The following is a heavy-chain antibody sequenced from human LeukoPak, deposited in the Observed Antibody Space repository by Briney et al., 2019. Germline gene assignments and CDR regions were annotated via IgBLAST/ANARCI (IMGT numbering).Heavy chain of an antibody. V-gene: IGHV4-38-2*02. CDR2: IYHSGRS. Sequence: PSETLSPTCTVSGYSISSGYYWGWLQQPPKEALKWIGTIYHSGRSYYIPSLKSRVTISVDTSKNQFSLKLSSVTAADTAVYYCARGDCSSTSCYLDRWYFDLWGRGTLVTVSS. D-gene: IGHD2-2*01. CDR3: ARGDCSSTSCYLDRWYFDL. CDR1: GYSISSGYY. J-gene: IGHJ2*01.